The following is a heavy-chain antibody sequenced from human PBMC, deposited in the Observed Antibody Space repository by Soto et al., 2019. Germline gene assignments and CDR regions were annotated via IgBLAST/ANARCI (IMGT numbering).Heavy chain of an antibody. CDR3: ARDDLVGASDY. J-gene: IGHJ4*02. D-gene: IGHD1-26*01. CDR1: GYTFTGYY. V-gene: IGHV1-2*02. Sequence: GASVKVSCKASGYTFTGYYMHLVRQAPGQGLGWMGWINPNSGGTNYAQKFQGRVTMTRDTSSSTAYMELSRLRSDDTAVYYCARDDLVGASDYWGQGTLVTVSS. CDR2: INPNSGGT.